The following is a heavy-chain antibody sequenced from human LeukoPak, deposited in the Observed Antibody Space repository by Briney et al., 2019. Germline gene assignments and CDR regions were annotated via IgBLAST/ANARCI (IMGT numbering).Heavy chain of an antibody. J-gene: IGHJ4*02. CDR3: ARDQVSIAGTGIDY. CDR1: GFTFDDSV. Sequence: GGSLRLSCAASGFTFDDSVMSWVRQVPGKGLEWVSGINWNGGSTGYVDSVKGRFTISRDNAKNSLFLQMNSLRAEDTAVYYCARDQVSIAGTGIDYWGQGTLVTVSS. V-gene: IGHV3-20*04. D-gene: IGHD6-13*01. CDR2: INWNGGST.